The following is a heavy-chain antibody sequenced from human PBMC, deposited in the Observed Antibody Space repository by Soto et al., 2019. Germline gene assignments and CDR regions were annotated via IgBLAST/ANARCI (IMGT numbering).Heavy chain of an antibody. Sequence: PGESLKLSCKGSGYSFAGYWITWVRQKPGKGLEWMGRIDPSDSQTYYSPSFRGHVTISVTKSITTVFLQWSSLRASDTAMYYCARQIYDSDTGPNFQYYFDSWGQGTPVNVPQ. D-gene: IGHD3-22*01. CDR2: IDPSDSQT. CDR3: ARQIYDSDTGPNFQYYFDS. V-gene: IGHV5-10-1*01. J-gene: IGHJ4*02. CDR1: GYSFAGYW.